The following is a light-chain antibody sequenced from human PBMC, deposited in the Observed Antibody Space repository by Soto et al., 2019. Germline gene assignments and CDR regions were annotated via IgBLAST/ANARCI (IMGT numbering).Light chain of an antibody. CDR1: QNINRY. V-gene: IGKV3-11*01. CDR3: QQRSNWPIT. J-gene: IGKJ5*01. Sequence: EIVLAQSPATLSLSPGGRATLSCRASQNINRYLAWYHQKPGQPPRLLIYDASTRATGIPARFSGSGSGTDFTLTISSLEPEDFAVYYCQQRSNWPITFGQGTRLEI. CDR2: DAS.